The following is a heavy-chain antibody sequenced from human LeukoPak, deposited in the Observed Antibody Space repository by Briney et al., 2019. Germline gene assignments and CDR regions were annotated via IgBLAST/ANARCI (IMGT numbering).Heavy chain of an antibody. D-gene: IGHD6-19*01. V-gene: IGHV3-73*01. J-gene: IGHJ4*02. CDR1: GFTFSGSA. CDR3: TRLKGSGWYEPFDY. CDR2: IRSKANSYAT. Sequence: GGSLRLSCAASGFTFSGSAMHWVRQASGKGLEWVGRIRSKANSYATAYAASVKGRFTISRDDSKNTAYLQMNSLKTEDTAVYYCTRLKGSGWYEPFDYWGQGTLVTVSS.